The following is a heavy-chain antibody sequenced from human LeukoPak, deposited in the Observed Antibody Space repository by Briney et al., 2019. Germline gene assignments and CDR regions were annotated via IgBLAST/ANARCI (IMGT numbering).Heavy chain of an antibody. CDR3: ARAWWSDAFDI. CDR1: GFTFSSYA. CDR2: ISSSSSYI. D-gene: IGHD2-15*01. J-gene: IGHJ3*02. V-gene: IGHV3-21*01. Sequence: GGSLRLPCAASGFTFSSYAMSWVRQAPGKGLEWVSSISSSSSYIYYADSVKGRFTISRDNAKNSLYLQMNSLRAEDTAVYYCARAWWSDAFDIWGQGTMVTVSS.